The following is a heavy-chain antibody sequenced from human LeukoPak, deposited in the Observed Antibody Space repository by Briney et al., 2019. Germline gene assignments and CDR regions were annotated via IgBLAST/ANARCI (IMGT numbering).Heavy chain of an antibody. V-gene: IGHV3-48*03. CDR2: ISSSGSTI. Sequence: PGGSLRLSCASSGFTFSSYEMNWVRQAPGKGLEWVSYISSSGSTIYYADSVKGRFTISRDNAENSLYLQMNSLRAEDTAVYYCARARYCSGGSCYSDLFDPWGQGTLVTVSS. J-gene: IGHJ5*02. CDR3: ARARYCSGGSCYSDLFDP. CDR1: GFTFSSYE. D-gene: IGHD2-15*01.